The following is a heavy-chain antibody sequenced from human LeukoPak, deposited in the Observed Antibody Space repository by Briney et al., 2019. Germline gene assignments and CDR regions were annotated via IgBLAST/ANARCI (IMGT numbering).Heavy chain of an antibody. J-gene: IGHJ4*02. V-gene: IGHV3-23*01. Sequence: GGSLRLSCAASGFTFSRSAMTWVRQTPGKGLDWVSSISSSGNTYYADSVKGRFTISRDNSKNMLYLQMISLRAEDTAVYYCVKGRISEDGLDFWGQGTLVTVSS. D-gene: IGHD6-13*01. CDR2: ISSSGNT. CDR1: GFTFSRSA. CDR3: VKGRISEDGLDF.